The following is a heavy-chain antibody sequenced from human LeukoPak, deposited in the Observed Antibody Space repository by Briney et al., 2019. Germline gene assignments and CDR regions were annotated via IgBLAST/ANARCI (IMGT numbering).Heavy chain of an antibody. V-gene: IGHV1-69*05. Sequence: GSSVKVSCKASGGTFSSYAISWVRQAPGQGLEWMGGIIPIFGTANYAQKLQGRVTITTDESTSTAYMELSSLRSEDTAVCYCAREQRDFLSVFLDYWGQGTLVTASS. D-gene: IGHD3-3*01. CDR3: AREQRDFLSVFLDY. J-gene: IGHJ4*02. CDR1: GGTFSSYA. CDR2: IIPIFGTA.